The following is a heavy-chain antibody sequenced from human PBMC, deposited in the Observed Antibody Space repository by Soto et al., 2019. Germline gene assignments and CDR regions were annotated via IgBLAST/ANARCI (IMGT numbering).Heavy chain of an antibody. Sequence: GASVKVSCKASGGTFSSYAIGWVRQAPGQGLEWMGGIIPIFGTANYAQKFQGRVTITADESTSTAYMELSSLRSEDTAVYYCASRAYGGNSGVPYYYGMDVWGQGTTVTLSS. CDR1: GGTFSSYA. CDR2: IIPIFGTA. V-gene: IGHV1-69*13. CDR3: ASRAYGGNSGVPYYYGMDV. J-gene: IGHJ6*02. D-gene: IGHD2-21*02.